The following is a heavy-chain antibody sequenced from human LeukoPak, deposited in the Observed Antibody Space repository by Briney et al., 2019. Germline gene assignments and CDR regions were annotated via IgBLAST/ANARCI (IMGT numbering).Heavy chain of an antibody. Sequence: PGGSLRLSCAACGLTFDDYAMHWVRQAPGKGLEWVSLSSWDGGSTYYAESVKGRFTISRDNSKNSLYLQMNSLRAEDTALYYCAKGLGSGYDSPYFDYWGQGTLVTVSS. D-gene: IGHD5-12*01. CDR1: GLTFDDYA. CDR3: AKGLGSGYDSPYFDY. CDR2: SSWDGGST. J-gene: IGHJ4*02. V-gene: IGHV3-43D*03.